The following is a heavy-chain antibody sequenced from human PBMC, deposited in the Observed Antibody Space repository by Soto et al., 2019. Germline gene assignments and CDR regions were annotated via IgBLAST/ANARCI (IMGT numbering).Heavy chain of an antibody. J-gene: IGHJ6*02. D-gene: IGHD5-18*01. Sequence: ASVKVSCKASGYTFTSYGRSWVLQAPGQSIEWMGWISAYNGNTNYAQKLQGRVTMTTDTSTSTAYMELRSLRSDATAVYYCASGYSYGYHYYYGMDVWGQGTTVTVSS. V-gene: IGHV1-18*04. CDR3: ASGYSYGYHYYYGMDV. CDR2: ISAYNGNT. CDR1: GYTFTSYG.